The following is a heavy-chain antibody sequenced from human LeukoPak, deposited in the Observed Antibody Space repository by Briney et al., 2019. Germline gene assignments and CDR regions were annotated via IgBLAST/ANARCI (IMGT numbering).Heavy chain of an antibody. D-gene: IGHD2-21*01. V-gene: IGHV4-38-2*01. Sequence: SETLSLTCAVYGGSFSDYYWGWIRQPPGTGLEWIGSIYHSGSTYYKPSLKSRVTISVDTSKNQFSLRLSSVTAADTAVYYCARGILKIAGRSAFDIWGQGTMVTVSS. CDR3: ARGILKIAGRSAFDI. CDR2: IYHSGST. J-gene: IGHJ3*02. CDR1: GGSFSDYY.